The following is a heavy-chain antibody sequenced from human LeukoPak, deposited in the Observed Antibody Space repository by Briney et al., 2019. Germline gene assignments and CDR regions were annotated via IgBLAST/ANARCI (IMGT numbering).Heavy chain of an antibody. J-gene: IGHJ6*03. Sequence: SETLSLTCTVSGGSISGYYWSWIRQPPGKGLEWIGYIYYSGSTNYNPSLKSRVTISVDTPKKQFSLKLSSVTAADTAAYYCARTQDIRYYMDVWGKGTTVAVPS. CDR3: ARTQDIRYYMDV. V-gene: IGHV4-59*01. CDR1: GGSISGYY. CDR2: IYYSGST.